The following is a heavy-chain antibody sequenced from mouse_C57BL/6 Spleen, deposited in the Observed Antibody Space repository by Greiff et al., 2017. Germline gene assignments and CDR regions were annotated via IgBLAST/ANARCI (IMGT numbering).Heavy chain of an antibody. CDR1: GYTFTDYY. J-gene: IGHJ4*01. CDR2: INPNNGGT. D-gene: IGHD1-1*01. Sequence: EVQLQQPGPELVKPGASVKISCKASGYTFTDYYMNWVKQSHGKSLEWIGAINPNNGGTSYNQKFKGKATLTVDKSSSTAYMELRSLTSEDSAVYYCARGGVTTVGWDYWGQGTSVTVSS. CDR3: ARGGVTTVGWDY. V-gene: IGHV1-26*01.